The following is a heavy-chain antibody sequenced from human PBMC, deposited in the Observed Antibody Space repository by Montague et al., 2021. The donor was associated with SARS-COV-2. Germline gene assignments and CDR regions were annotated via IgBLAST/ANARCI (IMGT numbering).Heavy chain of an antibody. CDR3: ARGWAFDP. J-gene: IGHJ3*01. D-gene: IGHD6-19*01. CDR2: VYYNGDT. CDR1: GGSTASYY. V-gene: IGHV4-59*08. Sequence: SETLSLTCTVSGGSTASYYWNWVRQSPGKRPEWIGYVYYNGDTKYNPSLQSRVTISIDTSKNQFSLRLNSVTAADTAVYFCARGWAFDPWGRGRLVTVSS.